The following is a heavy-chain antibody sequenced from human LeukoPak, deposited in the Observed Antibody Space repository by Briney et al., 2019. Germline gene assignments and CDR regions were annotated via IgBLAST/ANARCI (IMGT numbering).Heavy chain of an antibody. CDR1: GYTFTGYY. V-gene: IGHV1-69*02. J-gene: IGHJ4*02. Sequence: GASVKVSCKASGYTFTGYYMHWVRQAPGQGLEWMGRIIPILGIANYAQKFQGRVTITADKSTSTAYMELSSLRSEDTAVYYCASFSGSYYSGFDYWGQGTLVTVSS. CDR2: IIPILGIA. CDR3: ASFSGSYYSGFDY. D-gene: IGHD1-26*01.